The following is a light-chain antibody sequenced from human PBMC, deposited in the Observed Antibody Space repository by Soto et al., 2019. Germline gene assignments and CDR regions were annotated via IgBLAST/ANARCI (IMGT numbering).Light chain of an antibody. CDR3: QSYDSSLSGSK. Sequence: QAVVTQPPSVSGAPGQRVTISCTGSSSNIGAGYDVHWYQQLPGTAPKPLIYGNSNRPSGVPDRFSGSKSGTSASLAITGLQAEDEADYYCQSYDSSLSGSKFGGGTKLTVL. V-gene: IGLV1-40*01. CDR2: GNS. CDR1: SSNIGAGYD. J-gene: IGLJ2*01.